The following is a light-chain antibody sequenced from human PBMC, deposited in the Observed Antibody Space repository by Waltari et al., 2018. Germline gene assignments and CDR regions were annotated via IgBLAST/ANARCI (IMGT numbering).Light chain of an antibody. CDR1: NTDIGRYNL. V-gene: IGLV2-23*02. CDR3: CSYAGTPRVV. J-gene: IGLJ2*01. Sequence: QSALTQPASVSGSPGQSITISCTGTNTDIGRYNLVSWYQQHPGKAPKVIIFEVNKRPSGVSNRFSGSKSGNTASLTVSGLHPEDEADYYCCSYAGTPRVVFGGGTKLTVL. CDR2: EVN.